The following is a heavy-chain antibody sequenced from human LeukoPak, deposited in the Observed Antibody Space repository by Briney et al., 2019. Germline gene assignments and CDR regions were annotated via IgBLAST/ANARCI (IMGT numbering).Heavy chain of an antibody. CDR2: IDWDDDK. D-gene: IGHD3-10*01. CDR1: GFSLSTGEMS. V-gene: IGHV2-70*11. J-gene: IGHJ3*02. CDR3: ARRLYGSGSSNAFDI. Sequence: SGPALVKPTQTLTLTCTFSGFSLSTGEMSVSWLRQPPGKALEWLARIDWDDDKYYSTSLKTRLTISKDTSKNQVVLTMTNMDPVDTATYYCARRLYGSGSSNAFDIWGQGTMVTVSS.